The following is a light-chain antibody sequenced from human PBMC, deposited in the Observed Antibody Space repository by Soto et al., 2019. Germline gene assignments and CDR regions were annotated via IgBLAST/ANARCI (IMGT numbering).Light chain of an antibody. CDR1: QGINSR. CDR3: QQGSSCPWT. V-gene: IGKV1-12*01. CDR2: AAS. Sequence: IWMHQFPTSVSASVGDRVTIPCRASQGINSRLAWYQQKPGKAPKLLIYAASSLQSGIPSRFSGSGSGTDFTLTISTLQPEDTATYYCQQGSSCPWTFGGGTKVDIK. J-gene: IGKJ4*01.